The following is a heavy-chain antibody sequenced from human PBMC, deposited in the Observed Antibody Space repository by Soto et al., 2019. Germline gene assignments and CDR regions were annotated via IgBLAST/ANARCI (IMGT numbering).Heavy chain of an antibody. V-gene: IGHV3-30-3*01. CDR3: ARELISSTSPVEFDS. CDR1: GFTFSTYA. Sequence: QVHLVESGGGVVQPGRSLRLSCAASGFTFSTYAMHWVRQAPGKGLEWVAFISNDGSNTYYADSVKGRFTISRDNSKNTLYLQMNSLRPEDTAVYYCARELISSTSPVEFDSWGQGTLVTVSS. J-gene: IGHJ4*02. CDR2: ISNDGSNT. D-gene: IGHD6-13*01.